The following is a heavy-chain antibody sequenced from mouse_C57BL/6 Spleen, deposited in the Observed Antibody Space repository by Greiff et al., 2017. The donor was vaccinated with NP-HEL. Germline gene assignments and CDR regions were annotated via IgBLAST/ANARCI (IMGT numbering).Heavy chain of an antibody. Sequence: EVQLQQSGPELVKPGASVKISCKASGYTFTDYYMNWVKQSHGKSLEWIGDINPNNGGTSYNQKFKGKATLTVDKSSSTAYMELRSLTSEDSAVYYCARSSYDYDWYFDVWGTGTTVTVSS. CDR2: INPNNGGT. CDR3: ARSSYDYDWYFDV. CDR1: GYTFTDYY. J-gene: IGHJ1*03. V-gene: IGHV1-26*01. D-gene: IGHD2-4*01.